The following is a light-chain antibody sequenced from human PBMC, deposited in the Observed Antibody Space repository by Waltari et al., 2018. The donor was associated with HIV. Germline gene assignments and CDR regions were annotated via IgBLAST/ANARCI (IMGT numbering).Light chain of an antibody. V-gene: IGKV4-1*01. CDR2: GTS. Sequence: DIVMTQSPDSLAVSLGERATINCKSSQSVLYTSNNKNYLAWYQQKPGQAPRLLIFGTSSRATAIPDRFSGSGSGTDFSLTISRLEPEDFAVYYCQQYGGSTLTFGGGTKVEVK. CDR3: QQYGGSTLT. CDR1: QSVLYTSNNKNY. J-gene: IGKJ4*01.